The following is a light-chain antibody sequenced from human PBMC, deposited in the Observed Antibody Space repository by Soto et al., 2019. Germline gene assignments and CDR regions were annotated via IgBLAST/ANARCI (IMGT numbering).Light chain of an antibody. CDR2: DVR. CDR1: SSDVGGYNY. V-gene: IGLV2-14*01. J-gene: IGLJ2*01. Sequence: QSVLTQPASVSGSPGQSITISCTGTSSDVGGYNYVAWYQQVPDKAPQLIIYDVRSRPSGISDRFTGSKSGNTASLTISGLQAEDEADYYCSSYSSSSTFVVFGGGTQLTVL. CDR3: SSYSSSSTFVV.